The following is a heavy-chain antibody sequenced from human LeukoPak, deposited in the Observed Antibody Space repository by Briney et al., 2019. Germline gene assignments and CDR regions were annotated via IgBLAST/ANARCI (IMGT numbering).Heavy chain of an antibody. J-gene: IGHJ5*02. CDR1: GHTFTGYY. V-gene: IGHV1-2*02. CDR3: ASLYYYGSGSYNWFDP. Sequence: ASVKVSCKASGHTFTGYYMHWVRQAPGQGLEWMGWINPNSGGTNYAQKFQGRVTMTRDTSISTAYMELSRLRSDDTAVYYCASLYYYGSGSYNWFDPWGQGTLVTVSS. CDR2: INPNSGGT. D-gene: IGHD3-10*01.